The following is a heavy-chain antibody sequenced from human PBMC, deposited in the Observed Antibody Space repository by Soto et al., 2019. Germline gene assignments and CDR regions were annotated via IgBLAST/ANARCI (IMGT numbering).Heavy chain of an antibody. CDR1: GFTFSSYW. CDR3: ARDPPEFDIVVVLAAIGTVTTRGMDV. J-gene: IGHJ6*02. D-gene: IGHD2-2*01. V-gene: IGHV3-74*01. Sequence: LRLSCAASGFTFSSYWMHWVRQAPGKGLVWVSRINSDGSSTSYADSVKGRFTISRDNAKNTLYLQMNSLRAEDTAVYYCARDPPEFDIVVVLAAIGTVTTRGMDVWGQGTTVTVSS. CDR2: INSDGSST.